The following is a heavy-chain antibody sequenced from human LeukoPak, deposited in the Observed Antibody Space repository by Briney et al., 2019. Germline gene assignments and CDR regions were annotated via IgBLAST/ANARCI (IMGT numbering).Heavy chain of an antibody. V-gene: IGHV3-21*01. CDR1: GFTFSSYS. Sequence: GGSLRLSCAASGFTFSSYSMNWVRQAPGKGLEWVSFISSSSSYIYYADSVKGRFTISRDNAKNSLYLQMNSLRAEDTAVYYCARDMVAAIYWFDPWGQGTLVTVSS. D-gene: IGHD2-15*01. CDR3: ARDMVAAIYWFDP. CDR2: ISSSSSYI. J-gene: IGHJ5*02.